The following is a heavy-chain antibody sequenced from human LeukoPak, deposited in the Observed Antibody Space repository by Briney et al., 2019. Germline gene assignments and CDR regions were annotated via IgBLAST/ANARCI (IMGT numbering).Heavy chain of an antibody. CDR3: ASPAGYYDCVWGSLDY. CDR1: GGSISSSSYY. D-gene: IGHD3-16*01. CDR2: IYYSGST. J-gene: IGHJ4*02. Sequence: SETLSLTCTVSGGSISSSSYYWGWIRQPPGKGLEWIGSIYYSGSTYYNPSLKSRVTISVDTSKNQFSLKLSSVTAADTAVYYCASPAGYYDCVWGSLDYWGQGTLVTVSS. V-gene: IGHV4-39*01.